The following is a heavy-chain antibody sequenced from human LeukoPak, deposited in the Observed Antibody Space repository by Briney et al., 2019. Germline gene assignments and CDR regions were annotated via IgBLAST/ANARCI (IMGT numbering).Heavy chain of an antibody. Sequence: GESLKISCKGSGYSFTTYWIGWVRQMPGKGLEWMGIIYPDDSDTRYSPSFQGQVTISADKSISTAYLQWSSLKASDTAIYYCAKHATGAAQYMDVWGKGTTVIVSS. J-gene: IGHJ6*03. CDR3: AKHATGAAQYMDV. CDR2: IYPDDSDT. V-gene: IGHV5-51*01. CDR1: GYSFTTYW. D-gene: IGHD2-15*01.